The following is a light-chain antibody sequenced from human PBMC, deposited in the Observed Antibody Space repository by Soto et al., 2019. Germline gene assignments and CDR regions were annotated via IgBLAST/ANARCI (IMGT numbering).Light chain of an antibody. V-gene: IGLV1-40*01. CDR3: QSFDSSLNAPAV. Sequence: QSVLTQPPSVSGAPGQRITISCAGSSSNIGSGYDVHWYQQHPGTAPKLLIYANNNRPSGVPDRFSGSKSGTSASLAITGLQAEDEADDYCQSFDSSLNAPAVFGTGTKLTVL. J-gene: IGLJ1*01. CDR2: ANN. CDR1: SSNIGSGYD.